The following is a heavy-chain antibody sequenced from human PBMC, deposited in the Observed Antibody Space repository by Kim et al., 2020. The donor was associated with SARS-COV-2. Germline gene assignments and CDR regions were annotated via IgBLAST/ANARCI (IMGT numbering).Heavy chain of an antibody. V-gene: IGHV3-23*01. Sequence: VKGGLTISRDNSKNTLYLQMNSLRAEDTAVYYCAKAYDFWSGYYHLLFDYWGQGTLVTVSS. D-gene: IGHD3-3*01. CDR3: AKAYDFWSGYYHLLFDY. J-gene: IGHJ4*02.